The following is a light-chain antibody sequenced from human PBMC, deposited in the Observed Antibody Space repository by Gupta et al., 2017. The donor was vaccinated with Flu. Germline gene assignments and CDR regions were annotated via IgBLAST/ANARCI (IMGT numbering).Light chain of an antibody. V-gene: IGLV1-40*01. J-gene: IGLJ3*02. CDR3: QSYDSSLAGV. CDR1: SSNIGAGYD. CDR2: GNS. Sequence: RVTISCTGSSSNIGAGYDVHWYQQRPGTAPNLLIYGNSNRPSGVPDRFSGSKSGTSASLAITGLQAEDEADYYCQSYDSSLAGVFGGGTKLTVL.